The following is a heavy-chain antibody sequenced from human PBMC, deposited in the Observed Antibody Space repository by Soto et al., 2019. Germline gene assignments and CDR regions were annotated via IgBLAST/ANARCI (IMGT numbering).Heavy chain of an antibody. CDR2: IKQDGSEK. CDR1: GFTFSSYW. J-gene: IGHJ4*02. CDR3: ARLGWYGSGSYSH. Sequence: LRLSCAASGFTFSSYWMSWVRQAPGKGLEWVANIKQDGSEKYYVDSVKGRFTISRDNAKNSLYLQMNSLRAEDTAVYYCARLGWYGSGSYSHWGQGTLVTVSS. V-gene: IGHV3-7*01. D-gene: IGHD3-10*01.